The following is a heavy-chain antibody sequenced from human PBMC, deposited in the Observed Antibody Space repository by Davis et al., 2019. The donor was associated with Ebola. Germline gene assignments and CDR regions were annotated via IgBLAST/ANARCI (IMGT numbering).Heavy chain of an antibody. CDR1: GGSISTTSYH. Sequence: PSETLSLTCTVSGGSISTTSYHWGWIRQPPGKGLEWIGYISYPGSTYYNPSLKSRVTISVDTSKNQFSLKLSSVTAADTAVYYCAGSYYYGLGRFDPWGQGTLVTVSS. V-gene: IGHV4-39*01. CDR2: ISYPGST. J-gene: IGHJ5*02. CDR3: AGSYYYGLGRFDP. D-gene: IGHD3-10*01.